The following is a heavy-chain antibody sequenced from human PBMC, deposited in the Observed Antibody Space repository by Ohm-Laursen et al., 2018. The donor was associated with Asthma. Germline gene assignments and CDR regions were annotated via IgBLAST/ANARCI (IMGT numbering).Heavy chain of an antibody. J-gene: IGHJ1*01. CDR3: ARGLGGKQLWLSYQYDN. Sequence: SLRLSCAASGYTFSRYSIHWVRQAPGKGLEWVAVISYDGSHKYHADSVKGRFTISRDNSKNTLFLQLNSLRPEDTAVYFCARGLGGKQLWLSYQYDNWGQGTLVTVSS. D-gene: IGHD5-18*01. V-gene: IGHV3-30*03. CDR1: GYTFSRYS. CDR2: ISYDGSHK.